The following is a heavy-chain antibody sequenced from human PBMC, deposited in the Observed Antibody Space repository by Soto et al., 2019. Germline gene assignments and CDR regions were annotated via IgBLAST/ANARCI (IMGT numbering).Heavy chain of an antibody. CDR2: VIPTLATA. J-gene: IGHJ3*02. D-gene: IGHD4-17*01. Sequence: QVQLVQSGAEVKKPGSSVKVSCKTSGGPFNNHAINWVRQAPGQGLEWVGLVIPTLATADYAQKFLGRVTMTADEVTNTAYMDLSSLRSDDTGGYYCASDDGEIDAFDIWGQWTVVTVSS. CDR3: ASDDGEIDAFDI. CDR1: GGPFNNHA. V-gene: IGHV1-69*01.